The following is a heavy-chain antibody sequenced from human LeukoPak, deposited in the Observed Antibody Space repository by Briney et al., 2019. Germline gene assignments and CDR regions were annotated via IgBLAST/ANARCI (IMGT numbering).Heavy chain of an antibody. J-gene: IGHJ4*02. CDR1: GYSFTNYW. CDR3: ARRGDGYSIDN. Sequence: GESLQISCHVSGYSFTNYWIGWVRQLPGKGLEWVAIIYPGDSDSSYSPSFQGHVTISVDKSINTAYLHWSSLKASDTAMYYCARRGDGYSIDNWGQGTLVTVSS. CDR2: IYPGDSDS. D-gene: IGHD5-24*01. V-gene: IGHV5-51*01.